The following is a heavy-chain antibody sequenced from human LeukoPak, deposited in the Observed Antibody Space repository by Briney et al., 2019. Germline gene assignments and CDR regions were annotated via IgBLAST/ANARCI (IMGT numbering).Heavy chain of an antibody. CDR2: IKKDGSEK. D-gene: IGHD6-19*01. J-gene: IGHJ4*02. V-gene: IGHV3-7*01. Sequence: GGSLRLSCAASGFTFSSYWMSWVRQAPGKGLEWVANIKKDGSEKYYVDSVKGRFTISRGNAKNSLYLQMNSLRADDTAVYYCARDFHGYSSGWPTHRGNDYWGQGTLVTVSS. CDR1: GFTFSSYW. CDR3: ARDFHGYSSGWPTHRGNDY.